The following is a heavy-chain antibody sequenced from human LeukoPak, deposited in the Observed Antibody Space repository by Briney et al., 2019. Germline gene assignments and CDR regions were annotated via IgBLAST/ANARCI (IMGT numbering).Heavy chain of an antibody. CDR1: GYSISSGYY. CDR2: VYHSGTT. CDR3: ARDRGSSGWFDFDY. V-gene: IGHV4-38-2*02. J-gene: IGHJ4*02. Sequence: SETLSLTCAVSGYSISSGYYWGCIRQPPRGGLEWIGSVYHSGTTHYNPSLKSRVTISEDTSRNQFSLKLSSVTAADTAVYYCARDRGSSGWFDFDYWGQGTLVTVSS. D-gene: IGHD6-19*01.